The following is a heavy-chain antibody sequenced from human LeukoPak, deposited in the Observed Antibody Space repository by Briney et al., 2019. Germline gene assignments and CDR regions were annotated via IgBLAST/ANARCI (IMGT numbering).Heavy chain of an antibody. CDR2: ISDSGGRT. Sequence: GGSLRLSCAVSGISLSNYDMSWVRQAPGTGLEWVAGISDSGGRTNYADSVKGRITICSYSRKDTQYLQMNSLRSEDTAVCCCAKRRVVLRVILLGFHKEAYSFDSWRQAALLTVSS. CDR1: GISLSNYD. J-gene: IGHJ4*02. D-gene: IGHD3-22*01. CDR3: AKRRVVLRVILLGFHKEAYSFDS. V-gene: IGHV3-23*01.